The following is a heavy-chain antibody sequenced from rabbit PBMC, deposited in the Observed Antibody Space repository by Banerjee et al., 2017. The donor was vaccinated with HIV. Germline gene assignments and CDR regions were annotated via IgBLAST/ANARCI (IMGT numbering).Heavy chain of an antibody. V-gene: IGHV1S40*01. Sequence: QSLEESGGDLVKPEGSLTLTCTASGFDFSSNAMCWVRQAPGKGPEWIACIYTSSGNTVYATWAKGRLTISKTSSTTVTLQMTSLTAADTATYFCAREREYIYDDYGDYAMDLWGPGTLVTVS. D-gene: IGHD2-1*01. CDR2: IYTSSGNT. CDR1: GFDFSSNA. CDR3: AREREYIYDDYGDYAMDL. J-gene: IGHJ6*01.